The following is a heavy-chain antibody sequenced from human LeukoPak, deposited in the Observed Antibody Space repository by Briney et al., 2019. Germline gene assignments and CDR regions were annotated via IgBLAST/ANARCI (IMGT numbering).Heavy chain of an antibody. V-gene: IGHV4-59*04. CDR2: IYHSGST. Sequence: SETLSLTCTVSGGSISSYYWSWIRQPPGKGLEWIGSIYHSGSTYYNPSLKSRVTISVDTSKNQFSLKLSSVTAADTAVYSCARLRYNDFWSGSWKFYYSMDVWGKGTTVTVSS. D-gene: IGHD3-3*01. J-gene: IGHJ6*03. CDR3: ARLRYNDFWSGSWKFYYSMDV. CDR1: GGSISSYY.